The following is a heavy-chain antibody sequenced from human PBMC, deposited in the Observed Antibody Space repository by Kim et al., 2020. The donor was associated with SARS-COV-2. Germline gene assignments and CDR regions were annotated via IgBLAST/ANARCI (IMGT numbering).Heavy chain of an antibody. V-gene: IGHV3-33*01. CDR1: GFTFSSYG. Sequence: GGSLRLSCAASGFTFSSYGMHWVRQAPGKGLEWVAVIWYDGSNKYYADSVKGRFTISRDNSKNTLYLQMNSLRAEDTAVYYCARDQNIPSSFDYWGQGTLVTVSS. D-gene: IGHD6-6*01. J-gene: IGHJ4*02. CDR2: IWYDGSNK. CDR3: ARDQNIPSSFDY.